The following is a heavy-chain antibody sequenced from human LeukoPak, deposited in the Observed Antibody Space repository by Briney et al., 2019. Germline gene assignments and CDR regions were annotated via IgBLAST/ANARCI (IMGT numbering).Heavy chain of an antibody. Sequence: PGASLKISCQGFGYRFTSSWIGWVRQRPGKGLEWVGLIYPAGFDTRYSPSFQGRVTISADLSISTAYLQWSSLEASDTAMFYCARLLGGVVPAAGDAFDFWGRGTMVIVSS. CDR3: ARLLGGVVPAAGDAFDF. J-gene: IGHJ3*01. V-gene: IGHV5-51*01. D-gene: IGHD2-2*01. CDR1: GYRFTSSW. CDR2: IYPAGFDT.